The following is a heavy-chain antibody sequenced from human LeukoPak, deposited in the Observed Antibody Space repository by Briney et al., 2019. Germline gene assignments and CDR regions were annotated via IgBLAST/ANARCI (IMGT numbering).Heavy chain of an antibody. Sequence: GESLKISCKGSGYSFTNYWIGWVRQMPGKGLEWMGIIYPGDSDTRYSPSFQGQVTISADKSVNTAYLQWSSLKASNTAMYYCALPTGGDTALWFLYWGQGTLVTVSS. CDR2: IYPGDSDT. V-gene: IGHV5-51*01. CDR3: ALPTGGDTALWFLY. J-gene: IGHJ4*02. D-gene: IGHD5-18*01. CDR1: GYSFTNYW.